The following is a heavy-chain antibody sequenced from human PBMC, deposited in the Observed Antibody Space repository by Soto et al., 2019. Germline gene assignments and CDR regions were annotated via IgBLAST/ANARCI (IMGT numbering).Heavy chain of an antibody. CDR3: AREAPDGNHLDY. CDR2: IYSGEST. D-gene: IGHD6-13*01. V-gene: IGHV3-66*01. Sequence: EVQLVESGGGLVQPVGSLRLSCVASGFSVSSNYMNWVRQAPGKGLEWVSVIYSGESTYNADSVKGRFTVSRDNSKNTLYLQMNSLRAEDTAVYYCAREAPDGNHLDYWGQGTLVTVSS. J-gene: IGHJ4*02. CDR1: GFSVSSNY.